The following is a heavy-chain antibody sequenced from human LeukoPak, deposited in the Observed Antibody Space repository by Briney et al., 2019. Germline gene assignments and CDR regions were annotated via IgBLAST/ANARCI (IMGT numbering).Heavy chain of an antibody. D-gene: IGHD3-10*01. Sequence: GGSLRLSCAASGFSFSSYAMSWVRQAPGKGLEWVSAISASGGTTYYADSVKGRFTISRDNSKNTLYLQMNSLRAGDTAVYYCANVYYYGSGSYESRYLDYWGQGTLVTVSS. V-gene: IGHV3-23*01. CDR1: GFSFSSYA. CDR2: ISASGGTT. CDR3: ANVYYYGSGSYESRYLDY. J-gene: IGHJ4*02.